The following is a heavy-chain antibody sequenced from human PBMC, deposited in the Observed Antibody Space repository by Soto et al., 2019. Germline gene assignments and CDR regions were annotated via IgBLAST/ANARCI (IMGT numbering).Heavy chain of an antibody. Sequence: EVQLVQSGAEVKKQGQSLKISCKASAYSFSGSWINWVREMPGKGLEWMGTIYPGDSDVRYSPSFQGQVTISVDKSISIVYLQWSSLKASDPAIYYCARTDYDSGTFDSWGQGTLVTVSS. CDR2: IYPGDSDV. J-gene: IGHJ4*02. CDR1: AYSFSGSW. CDR3: ARTDYDSGTFDS. D-gene: IGHD3-10*01. V-gene: IGHV5-51*03.